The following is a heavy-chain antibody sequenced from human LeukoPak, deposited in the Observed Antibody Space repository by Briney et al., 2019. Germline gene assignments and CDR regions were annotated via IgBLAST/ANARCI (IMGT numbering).Heavy chain of an antibody. D-gene: IGHD6-13*01. CDR1: GFTFSSYS. J-gene: IGHJ3*02. CDR3: ARDGGSSWFLDAFDI. V-gene: IGHV3-21*01. CDR2: ISSSSSYI. Sequence: GGSLRLSCAASGFTFSSYSMNWVRQAPGKGLEWVSSISSSSSYIYYADSVKGRFTISRDNAKNSLYLQMNSLRAEDTAVYYCARDGGSSWFLDAFDIWGQGTMVTVSS.